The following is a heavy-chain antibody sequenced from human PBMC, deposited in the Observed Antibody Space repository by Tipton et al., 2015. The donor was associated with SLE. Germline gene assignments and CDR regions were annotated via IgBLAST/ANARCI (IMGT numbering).Heavy chain of an antibody. CDR2: ISYDGRNK. CDR3: ARGRKPAYYYDSSGCFYY. J-gene: IGHJ4*02. D-gene: IGHD3-22*01. V-gene: IGHV3-30*04. CDR1: GFTFSSYA. Sequence: SLRLSCAASGFTFSSYAMHWVRQAPVKGLEWVAVISYDGRNKYYADSVKGRFTISRDNSKNTLYLQMNSLRAEDTAVYYCARGRKPAYYYDSSGCFYYWGQGTLVTVSS.